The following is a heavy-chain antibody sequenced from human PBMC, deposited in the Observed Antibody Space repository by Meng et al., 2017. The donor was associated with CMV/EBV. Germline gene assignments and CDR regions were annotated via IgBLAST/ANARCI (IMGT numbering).Heavy chain of an antibody. V-gene: IGHV6-1*01. Sequence: SETLSLTCAISGDSVSSYSATWSWIRQSPSRGLEWLGRTYYRSKWYIDYAVSVKSRIDINPVTSKKQYSLQLIAVTPEDTAVYDCASVWCSTDSCYYEYYYGMDFWGQGTTVTVSS. CDR3: ASVWCSTDSCYYEYYYGMDF. J-gene: IGHJ6*02. D-gene: IGHD2-2*01. CDR1: GDSVSSYSAT. CDR2: TYYRSKWYI.